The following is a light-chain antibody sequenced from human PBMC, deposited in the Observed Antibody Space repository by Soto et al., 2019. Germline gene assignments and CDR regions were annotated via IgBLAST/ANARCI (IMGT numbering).Light chain of an antibody. Sequence: DIQMTQSPCSVSASVGDRVTITCRASQDIGSWLAWYQQKPGKAPDLLIYGASSLQSGVPSRFYGSGSGTDFTLTISSLQPEDFATYYCQQGGSFPITFGQGKRLEIK. J-gene: IGKJ5*01. CDR3: QQGGSFPIT. V-gene: IGKV1-12*01. CDR1: QDIGSW. CDR2: GAS.